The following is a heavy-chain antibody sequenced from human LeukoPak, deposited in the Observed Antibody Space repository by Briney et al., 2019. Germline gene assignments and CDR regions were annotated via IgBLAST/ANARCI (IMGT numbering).Heavy chain of an antibody. CDR2: IKQDGSEK. D-gene: IGHD3-10*01. Sequence: SGGSLRLSCAASGFTFSYYAMHWVRQAPGKGLEWVANIKQDGSEKYYVDSVKGRFTISRDNAKNSLYLQMNSLRAEDTAVYYCASSGSSRWGQGTLVTVSS. V-gene: IGHV3-7*01. CDR3: ASSGSSR. CDR1: GFTFSYYA. J-gene: IGHJ4*02.